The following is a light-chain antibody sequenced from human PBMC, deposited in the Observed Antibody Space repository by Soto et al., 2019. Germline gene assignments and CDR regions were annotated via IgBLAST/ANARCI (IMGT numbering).Light chain of an antibody. Sequence: DIQLTQSPSFLSASVGDRVTITCRASQGINNYLGWYQQKPGKAHKLLIYAASTLQSGVPSRFSGSGSGTEFTLTISSLQPEDFATYYCQQLNSYPITFGPGTKVDI. CDR1: QGINNY. CDR3: QQLNSYPIT. V-gene: IGKV1-9*01. CDR2: AAS. J-gene: IGKJ3*01.